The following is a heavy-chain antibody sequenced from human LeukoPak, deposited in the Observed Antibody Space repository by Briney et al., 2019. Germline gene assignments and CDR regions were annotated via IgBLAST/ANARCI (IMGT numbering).Heavy chain of an antibody. CDR3: ARDEEDYYGMDV. Sequence: GGSLRLSCAASGFTFSDYYMSWIRQAPGKGLEWVSYISSSGSTIYYADSVKGRFTISRDDAKNSLYLQMYSLRAEDTAVYYCARDEEDYYGMDVWGQGTTVTVSS. CDR1: GFTFSDYY. CDR2: ISSSGSTI. J-gene: IGHJ6*02. V-gene: IGHV3-11*01.